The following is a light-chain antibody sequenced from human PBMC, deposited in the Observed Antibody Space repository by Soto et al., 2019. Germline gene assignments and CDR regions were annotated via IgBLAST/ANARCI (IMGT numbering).Light chain of an antibody. V-gene: IGLV2-14*01. J-gene: IGLJ1*01. CDR2: DVS. Sequence: QSVLNQPASVSGSPGQSITISCTGTSSDVGSYNYVSWYQQHPGKAPKLMIYDVSNRPSGVSNRFSGSKSGNTASLTISGLQAEDEADYYCSSYTSSSSYVFGTGTKVTVI. CDR1: SSDVGSYNY. CDR3: SSYTSSSSYV.